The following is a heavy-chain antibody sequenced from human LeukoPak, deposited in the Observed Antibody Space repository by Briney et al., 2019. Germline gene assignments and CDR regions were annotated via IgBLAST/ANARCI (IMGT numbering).Heavy chain of an antibody. CDR3: ARDRLLRYGDSYYFDY. D-gene: IGHD4-17*01. CDR2: IYTSGST. J-gene: IGHJ4*02. CDR1: GGSISSYY. Sequence: SETLSLTCTVSGGSISSYYWSWIRQPAGKGLERIGRIYTSGSTNYNPSLKSRVTMSVDTSKNQFSLKLSSVTAADTAVYYCARDRLLRYGDSYYFDYWGQGTLVTVSS. V-gene: IGHV4-4*07.